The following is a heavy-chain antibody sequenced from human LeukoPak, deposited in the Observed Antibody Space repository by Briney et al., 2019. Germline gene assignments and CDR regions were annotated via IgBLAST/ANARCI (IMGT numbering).Heavy chain of an antibody. CDR1: GYSFTSYW. Sequence: GESLRISCKGSGYSFTSYWIGWVRQMPGKGLEWMGIIYPGDSDTRYSTSFQGQVTISADKSISTAYLQWSSLKASDTAMYYCARRGRDCRGGSCYDDYWGQGTLVTVSS. CDR2: IYPGDSDT. V-gene: IGHV5-51*01. CDR3: ARRGRDCRGGSCYDDY. D-gene: IGHD2-15*01. J-gene: IGHJ4*02.